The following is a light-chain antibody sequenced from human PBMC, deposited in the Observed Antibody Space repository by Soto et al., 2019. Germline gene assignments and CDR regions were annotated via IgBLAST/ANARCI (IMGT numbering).Light chain of an antibody. CDR1: SSNIGSDY. J-gene: IGLJ3*02. V-gene: IGLV1-47*01. Sequence: QSVLTQPPSVSGTPGQRVTISCSGSSSNIGSDYVYWFQQLPGTAPKVLIYRNNQRPSGVPERFSGSKSGTSASLAISGLQAEDEADYYCHAWDDRVRGRVFGVGTKLTVL. CDR3: HAWDDRVRGRV. CDR2: RNN.